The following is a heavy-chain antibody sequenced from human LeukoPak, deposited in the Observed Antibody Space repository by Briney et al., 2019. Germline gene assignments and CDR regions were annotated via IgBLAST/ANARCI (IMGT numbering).Heavy chain of an antibody. CDR1: GGSVSSGSYY. Sequence: SETLSLTCTVSGGSVSSGSYYWSWIRQPPGKGLEWIGYIYYSGSTNYNPSLKSRVTISVDTSKNQFSLKLSSVTAADAAVYYCASISSWPMPTYFDYWGQGTLVTVSS. CDR3: ASISSWPMPTYFDY. D-gene: IGHD6-13*01. V-gene: IGHV4-61*01. J-gene: IGHJ4*02. CDR2: IYYSGST.